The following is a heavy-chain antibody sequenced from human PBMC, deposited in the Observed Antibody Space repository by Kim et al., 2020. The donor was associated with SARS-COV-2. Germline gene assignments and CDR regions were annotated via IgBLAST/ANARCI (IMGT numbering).Heavy chain of an antibody. V-gene: IGHV4-61*02. CDR1: GGSISSGSYY. D-gene: IGHD3-10*01. J-gene: IGHJ3*02. Sequence: SETLSLTCTVSGGSISSGSYYWSWIRQPAGKGLEWIGRIYTSGSTNYNPSLKSRVTISVDTSKNQFSLKLSSVTAADTAVYYCARVAGGYGSGSYFPEAFDIWGQGTMVTVSS. CDR2: IYTSGST. CDR3: ARVAGGYGSGSYFPEAFDI.